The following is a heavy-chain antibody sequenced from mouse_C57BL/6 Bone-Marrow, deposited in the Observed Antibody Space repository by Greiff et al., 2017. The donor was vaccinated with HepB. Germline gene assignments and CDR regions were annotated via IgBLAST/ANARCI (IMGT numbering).Heavy chain of an antibody. V-gene: IGHV5-9*01. CDR2: ISGGGGNT. CDR3: ARRDYYGSSSYAMDY. Sequence: EVKVEESGGGLVKPGGSLKLSCAASGFTFSSYTMSWVRQTPEKRLEWVATISGGGGNTYYPDSVKGRFTISRDNAKNTLYLQMSSLRSEDTALYYCARRDYYGSSSYAMDYWGQGTSVTVSS. J-gene: IGHJ4*01. CDR1: GFTFSSYT. D-gene: IGHD1-1*01.